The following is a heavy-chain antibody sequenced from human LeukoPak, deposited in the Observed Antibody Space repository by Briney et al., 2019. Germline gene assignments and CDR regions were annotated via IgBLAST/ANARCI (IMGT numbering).Heavy chain of an antibody. CDR1: GGSISSYY. V-gene: IGHV4-59*08. CDR2: IYYSGST. J-gene: IGHJ5*02. CDR3: ARHVGYGNNWFDP. Sequence: SETLSLTCTVSGGSISSYYWSWIRQPPGKGLEWIGYIYYSGSTNYNPSLKSRVTISVDTSKNQFSLKLRSLTAADTAVYYCARHVGYGNNWFDPWGQGTLVTVSS. D-gene: IGHD5-18*01.